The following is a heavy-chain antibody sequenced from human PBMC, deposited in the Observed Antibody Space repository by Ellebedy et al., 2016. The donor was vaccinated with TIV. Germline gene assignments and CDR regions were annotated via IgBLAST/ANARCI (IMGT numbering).Heavy chain of an antibody. V-gene: IGHV3-23*01. CDR2: LTADGRST. Sequence: GKSLKISXAASGFSLSNSFMSWIRQAPGKGLEWVSTLTADGRSTYFADSVKGRFTISRDNSKNTVYLQMDSLRSEDTAVYYCRPGHYSDAWGQGTLVTVSS. CDR1: GFSLSNSF. CDR3: RPGHYSDA. J-gene: IGHJ4*02.